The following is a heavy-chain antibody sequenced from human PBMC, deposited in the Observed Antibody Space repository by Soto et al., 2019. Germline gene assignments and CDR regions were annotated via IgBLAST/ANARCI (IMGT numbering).Heavy chain of an antibody. Sequence: QVQLVQSGAEVKKPGSSVKVSCKASGGTFSSYTISWVRQAPGQGLEWMGRIIPILGIANYAQKFQGRVTITADKPTSTAYMELSSLRSEDTAVYYCATDYYGSGSTQPFDYWGQGTLVTVSS. J-gene: IGHJ4*02. CDR3: ATDYYGSGSTQPFDY. V-gene: IGHV1-69*02. CDR1: GGTFSSYT. CDR2: IIPILGIA. D-gene: IGHD3-10*01.